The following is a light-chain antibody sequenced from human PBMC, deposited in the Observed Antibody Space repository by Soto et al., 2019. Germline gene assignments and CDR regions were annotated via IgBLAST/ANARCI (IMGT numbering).Light chain of an antibody. V-gene: IGLV2-8*01. CDR2: EVT. CDR1: SSDVGGYNY. Sequence: QSVLTQPHSASGSPGQSVTISCTGTSSDVGGYNYVSWYQQHPGKAPKLMIYEVTKRPSGVPDRFSGSKSGNTASLTVSVLQAEDEADYYCNSYAGSAHWVFGGGTQVTVL. CDR3: NSYAGSAHWV. J-gene: IGLJ3*02.